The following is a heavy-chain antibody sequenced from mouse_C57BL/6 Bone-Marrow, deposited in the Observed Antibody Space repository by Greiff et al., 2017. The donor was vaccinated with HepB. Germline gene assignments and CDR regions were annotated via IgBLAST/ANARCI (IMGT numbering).Heavy chain of an antibody. V-gene: IGHV5-17*01. CDR1: GFTFSDYG. CDR2: ISSGSSTI. Sequence: EVHLVESGGGLVKPGGSLKLSCAASGFTFSDYGMHWVRQAPEKGLEWVAYISSGSSTIYYADTVKGRFTISRDNAKNTLVLQMTSLRSEDTAMYYCARPDYYGSSFWYFDVWGTGTTVTVSS. D-gene: IGHD1-1*01. J-gene: IGHJ1*03. CDR3: ARPDYYGSSFWYFDV.